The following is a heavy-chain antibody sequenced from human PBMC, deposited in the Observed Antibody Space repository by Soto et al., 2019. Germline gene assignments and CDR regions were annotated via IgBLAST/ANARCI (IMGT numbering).Heavy chain of an antibody. Sequence: SYDRCVFRCTTGRMAWVLQMPGKGLEWMGIIYPGDSDTRYSPSFQGQVTISADKSITTAYLQWSSLKASDTGTYYCGRHVDPFGLDIWGQGTMVTVSS. D-gene: IGHD3-16*01. CDR2: IYPGDSDT. V-gene: IGHV5-51*01. CDR3: GRHVDPFGLDI. CDR1: VFRCTTGR. J-gene: IGHJ3*02.